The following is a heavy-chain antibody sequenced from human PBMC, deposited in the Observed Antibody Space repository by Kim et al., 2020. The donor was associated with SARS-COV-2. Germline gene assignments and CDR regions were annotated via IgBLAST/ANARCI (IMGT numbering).Heavy chain of an antibody. D-gene: IGHD5-12*01. J-gene: IGHJ6*03. CDR3: ARDVDIVSTRYYYIDV. V-gene: IGHV3-33*01. CDR2: IWYDGSNK. CDR1: GFTFSYYG. Sequence: GGSLRLSCAASGFTFSYYGMHWVRQAPGKGLEWVAVIWYDGSNKYYADSVKGRFTISRDNSKNTLYLQVNSLRAEDTAVYYCARDVDIVSTRYYYIDVWGKGTTVTVSS.